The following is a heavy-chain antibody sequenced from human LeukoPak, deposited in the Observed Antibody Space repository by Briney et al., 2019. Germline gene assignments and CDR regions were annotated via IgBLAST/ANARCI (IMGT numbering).Heavy chain of an antibody. J-gene: IGHJ5*02. CDR3: ARERRPYCSSTSCYQHWFDP. CDR2: IIPIFGTA. CDR1: GGTFSSYA. V-gene: IGHV1-69*13. D-gene: IGHD2-2*01. Sequence: SVKVSCKASGGTFSSYAISWVRQAPGQGLEWMGGIIPIFGTANYAQKFQGRVTITADESTSTAYMELSSLRSEDTAVYYCARERRPYCSSTSCYQHWFDPWGQGTLVTVSS.